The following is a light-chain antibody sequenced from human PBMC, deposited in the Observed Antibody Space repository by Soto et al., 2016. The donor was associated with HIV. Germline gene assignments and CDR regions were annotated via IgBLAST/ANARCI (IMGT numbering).Light chain of an antibody. CDR2: DNN. V-gene: IGLV1-51*01. CDR3: GTWDGGLSAVV. CDR1: SSNIGNQY. Sequence: QSVLTQPPSVLAVPGQKVTISCSGSSSNIGNQYVSWYQQFPGTAPKVLIYDNNMRPSGIPDRFSGSKSGTSATLGITGLQTGDEADYYCGTWDGGLSAVVFGGGTKLTVL. J-gene: IGLJ2*01.